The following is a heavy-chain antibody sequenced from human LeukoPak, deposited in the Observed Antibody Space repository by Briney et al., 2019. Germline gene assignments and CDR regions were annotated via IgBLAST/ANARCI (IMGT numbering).Heavy chain of an antibody. Sequence: GGSLRLSCAASGFTFSSYSMNWVRQAPGQGLEWVSSISSSSYIYYADSVKGRFTISRDNAKNSLYLQMNSLRAEDTAVYYCARDRGDSSGWYGVFDYWGQGTLVTVSS. D-gene: IGHD6-19*01. CDR1: GFTFSSYS. J-gene: IGHJ4*02. CDR3: ARDRGDSSGWYGVFDY. CDR2: ISSSSYI. V-gene: IGHV3-21*01.